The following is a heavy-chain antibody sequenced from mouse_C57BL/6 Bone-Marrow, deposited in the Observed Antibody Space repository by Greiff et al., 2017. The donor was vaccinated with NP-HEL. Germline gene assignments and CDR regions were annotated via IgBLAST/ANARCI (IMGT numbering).Heavy chain of an antibody. Sequence: QVQLQQSGPELVKPGASVKISCKASGYAFSSSWMNWVKQRPGKGLEWIGRIYPGDGDTNYNGKFKGKATLTADKSSSTAYMQLSSLTSEDSAVYFCARKKDYDYDVNWYFDVWGTGTTVTVSS. CDR1: GYAFSSSW. CDR3: ARKKDYDYDVNWYFDV. CDR2: IYPGDGDT. J-gene: IGHJ1*03. V-gene: IGHV1-82*01. D-gene: IGHD2-4*01.